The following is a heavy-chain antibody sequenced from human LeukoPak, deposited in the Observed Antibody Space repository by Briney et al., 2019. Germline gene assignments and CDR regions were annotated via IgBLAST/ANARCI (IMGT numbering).Heavy chain of an antibody. V-gene: IGHV4-59*08. D-gene: IGHD1-20*01. CDR3: ARGGPYNWNPVSY. CDR2: IFYTGDT. J-gene: IGHJ4*02. Sequence: SETLSLTCSVSGGSITDSYWSWIRQPPGKGLEWIGYIFYTGDTNSNPSLKSRVTVSLDTSKNQFSLRLTSVTAADTAVYYCARGGPYNWNPVSYWGQGTLVTVSS. CDR1: GGSITDSY.